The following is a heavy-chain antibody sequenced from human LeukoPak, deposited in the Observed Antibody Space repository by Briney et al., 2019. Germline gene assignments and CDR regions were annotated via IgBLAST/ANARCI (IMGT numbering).Heavy chain of an antibody. J-gene: IGHJ6*01. D-gene: IGHD2-15*01. V-gene: IGHV3-30-3*01. CDR1: GFTLSSYA. CDR3: ARDKVARLQEYYYYGMDV. Sequence: GGSLRLSCAASGFTLSSYAMHWVRQAPGKGLEWVAVTSYDGSNKHYADSVKGRFTISRDNSKNTLYVQMNSLRAEDTAVYYCARDKVARLQEYYYYGMDVWGQGTTVTVSS. CDR2: TSYDGSNK.